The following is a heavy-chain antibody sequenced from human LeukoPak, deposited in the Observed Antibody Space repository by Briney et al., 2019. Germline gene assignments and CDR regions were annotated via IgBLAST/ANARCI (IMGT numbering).Heavy chain of an antibody. Sequence: SETLSLTCAVYGGSFSGHYWSWTRQPPGKGLEWIGEINHSGSTNYNPSLKSRVTISVDTSKNQFSLKLSSVTAADTAVYYCARRAAFDIWGQGTMVTVSS. V-gene: IGHV4-34*01. CDR2: INHSGST. CDR3: ARRAAFDI. CDR1: GGSFSGHY. J-gene: IGHJ3*02.